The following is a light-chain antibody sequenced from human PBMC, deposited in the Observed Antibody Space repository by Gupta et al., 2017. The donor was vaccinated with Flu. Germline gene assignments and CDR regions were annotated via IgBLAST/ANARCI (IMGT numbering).Light chain of an antibody. CDR2: DVD. CDR1: NSDVGASKY. J-gene: IGLJ3*02. V-gene: IGLV2-11*01. CDR3: SSNAGGYSWV. Sequence: SALTHPHSVSGSPGQSVALPCTGTNSDVGASKYVAWYQQYSGKAPRLIIYDVDVRPSGVPDRFSGSKSGNTASLTISGLQPEDEANYHCSSNAGGYSWVFCGGTKLTVL.